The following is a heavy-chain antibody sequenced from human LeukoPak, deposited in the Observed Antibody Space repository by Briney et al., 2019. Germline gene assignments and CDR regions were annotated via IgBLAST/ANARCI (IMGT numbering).Heavy chain of an antibody. J-gene: IGHJ6*04. CDR1: GFTFSSYA. Sequence: PGRSLRLSCAASGFTFSSYAMHWDRQAPGKGLEWVAVISYDGSNKYYADSVKGRFTISRDNSKNTLYLQMNSLRAEDTAVYYCARDAAAGAYYYYGMDVWGKGTTVTVSS. V-gene: IGHV3-30*04. D-gene: IGHD6-13*01. CDR2: ISYDGSNK. CDR3: ARDAAAGAYYYYGMDV.